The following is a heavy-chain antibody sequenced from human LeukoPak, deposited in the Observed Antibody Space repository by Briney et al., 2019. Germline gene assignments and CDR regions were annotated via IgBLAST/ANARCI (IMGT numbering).Heavy chain of an antibody. CDR1: GLTLSSYW. Sequence: GGSLRLSCAASGLTLSSYWMHWVRQAPGKGLVWVSRINADGSSTPYAYSVKGGFTISRDNTKNTLYLRMNSLRAEDTAVYYCARGSSSGWPDYFDCWGQGSLVTVSS. D-gene: IGHD6-19*01. CDR2: INADGSST. J-gene: IGHJ4*01. V-gene: IGHV3-74*01. CDR3: ARGSSSGWPDYFDC.